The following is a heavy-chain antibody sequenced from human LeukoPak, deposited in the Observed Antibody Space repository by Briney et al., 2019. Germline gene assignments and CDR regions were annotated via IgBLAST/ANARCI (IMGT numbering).Heavy chain of an antibody. CDR1: EFTFSNYL. V-gene: IGHV3-7*01. CDR2: INEDGSVK. CDR3: AGSPNYYMDV. Sequence: GGSLRLSCEAFEFTFSNYLMSWVRQAPGKGLEWVANINEDGSVKYYADSVKGRFTISRDNARNSVFLQMNSLRAEDTAVYYCAGSPNYYMDVWDKGTTVTVSS. J-gene: IGHJ6*03.